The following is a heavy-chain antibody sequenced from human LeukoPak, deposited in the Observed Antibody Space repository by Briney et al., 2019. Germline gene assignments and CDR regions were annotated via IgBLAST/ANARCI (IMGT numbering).Heavy chain of an antibody. CDR3: ARSAVDIVATITRFDY. D-gene: IGHD5-12*01. CDR2: IIPIFGTA. Sequence: AASVTVSCKASGYTFTSYYMHWVRQAPGQGLEWMGGIIPIFGTANYAQKFQGRVTITADKSTSTAYMELSSMRSEDTAVYYCARSAVDIVATITRFDYWGQGTLVTVSS. J-gene: IGHJ4*02. CDR1: GYTFTSYY. V-gene: IGHV1-69*06.